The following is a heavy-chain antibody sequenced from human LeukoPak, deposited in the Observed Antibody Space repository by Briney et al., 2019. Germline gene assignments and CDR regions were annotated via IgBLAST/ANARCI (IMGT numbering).Heavy chain of an antibody. Sequence: GGSLRLSCAASGFTFDDYAMHWVRQAPGKGLEWVSLISWDGGSTYYADSVKGRFTISRDNSKNSLYLQMNSLRAEDTALYYCAKPEGSHSGSPSGGEYYFDYWGQGTLVTVSS. J-gene: IGHJ4*02. CDR3: AKPEGSHSGSPSGGEYYFDY. CDR1: GFTFDDYA. CDR2: ISWDGGST. V-gene: IGHV3-43D*03. D-gene: IGHD1-26*01.